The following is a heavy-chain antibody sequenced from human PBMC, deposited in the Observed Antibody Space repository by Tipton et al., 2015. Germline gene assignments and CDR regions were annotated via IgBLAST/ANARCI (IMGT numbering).Heavy chain of an antibody. CDR3: ARARGLRAGLVDS. D-gene: IGHD3/OR15-3a*01. CDR1: GYSISRGYS. J-gene: IGHJ4*02. Sequence: TLSLTCAVSGYSISRGYSWAWIRQPPGKELEWIGYIHYSGSTNYNPSLKSRVTISVDTSKTQFSLHLSSVTAADTAVYYCARARGLRAGLVDSWGQGTLVTVSS. V-gene: IGHV4-28*01. CDR2: IHYSGST.